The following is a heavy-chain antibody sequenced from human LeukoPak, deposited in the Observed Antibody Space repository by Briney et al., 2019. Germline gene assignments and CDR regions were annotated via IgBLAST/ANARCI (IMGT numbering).Heavy chain of an antibody. Sequence: SETLSLTCTVSGGSISSYYWSLIRQPPGKGLEWIGYIYYSGSTNYNPSLKSRVTISVDTSKNQFSLKLSSVTAADTAVYYCARGSGYYDSSGYSLFDYWGQGTLVTASS. CDR1: GGSISSYY. CDR3: ARGSGYYDSSGYSLFDY. CDR2: IYYSGST. J-gene: IGHJ4*02. V-gene: IGHV4-59*01. D-gene: IGHD3-22*01.